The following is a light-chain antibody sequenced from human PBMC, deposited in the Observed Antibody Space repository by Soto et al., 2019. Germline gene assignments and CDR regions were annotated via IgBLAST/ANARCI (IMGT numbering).Light chain of an antibody. CDR3: QQCATSPRT. CDR1: QTVEKNY. Sequence: EIVLTQSPGTLSLSPGDRAILSCRASQTVEKNYLAWYQQKPGQAPRLLVDDASRRAAGIPDRFSGSGSGTDFTLTISRLEPEDFAVYYCQQCATSPRTFGQGTKVEVK. CDR2: DAS. J-gene: IGKJ1*01. V-gene: IGKV3-20*01.